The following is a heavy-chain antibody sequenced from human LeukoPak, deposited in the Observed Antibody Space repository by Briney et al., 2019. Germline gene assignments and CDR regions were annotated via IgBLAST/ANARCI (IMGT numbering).Heavy chain of an antibody. D-gene: IGHD5-18*01. CDR3: AKDQAVNGYSYGDAFDI. CDR2: IRYDGSNK. CDR1: GFSVSTYP. Sequence: PGGSLRLSCTASGFSVSTYPMAWVRQAPGKGLQWVAFIRYDGSNKYYADSVKGRFTISRDNSKNTLYLQMNSLRAEDTAVYYCAKDQAVNGYSYGDAFDIWGQGTMVTVSS. V-gene: IGHV3-30*02. J-gene: IGHJ3*02.